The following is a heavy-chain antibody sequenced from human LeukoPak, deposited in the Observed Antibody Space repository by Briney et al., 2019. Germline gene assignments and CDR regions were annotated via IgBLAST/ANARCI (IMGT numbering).Heavy chain of an antibody. V-gene: IGHV1-3*01. CDR1: GYTLISFV. D-gene: IGHD5-12*01. Sequence: ASVKVSCKASGYTLISFVRHWGRQAPGQRLDWLGWINAGNGNTKYSQKFQGRVTITRDTSASTAYMELSSLRSEGTAVYYCARVAVATILDYWGQGTLVTVSS. CDR3: ARVAVATILDY. J-gene: IGHJ4*02. CDR2: INAGNGNT.